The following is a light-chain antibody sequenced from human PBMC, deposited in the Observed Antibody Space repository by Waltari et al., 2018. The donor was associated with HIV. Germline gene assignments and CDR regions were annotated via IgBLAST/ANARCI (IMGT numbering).Light chain of an antibody. Sequence: QSVLTQPPSASGTPGQRVTISCSGGNSNTGSHTVNWYRQLPGTAPKLLIYSDNQRPLGVPDRISGAKSGTSASLAISGLQSEDEADYYCATWDDSLGTYVFGSETKVTVL. CDR3: ATWDDSLGTYV. J-gene: IGLJ1*01. V-gene: IGLV1-44*01. CDR2: SDN. CDR1: NSNTGSHT.